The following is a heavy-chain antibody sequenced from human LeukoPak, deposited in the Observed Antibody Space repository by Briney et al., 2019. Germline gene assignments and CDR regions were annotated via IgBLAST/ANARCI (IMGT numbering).Heavy chain of an antibody. J-gene: IGHJ4*02. CDR3: ARRTTGDDY. V-gene: IGHV3-48*03. Sequence: GRSLRLSCAASGXTFSNYEMNWVRQAPGRGLEWVSYISSSGLTMYYADSVKGRFIISRANAKNSLYLQMNSLRAEDTAVYYCARRTTGDDYWGQGTLVTVSS. CDR1: GXTFSNYE. CDR2: ISSSGLTM. D-gene: IGHD4-17*01.